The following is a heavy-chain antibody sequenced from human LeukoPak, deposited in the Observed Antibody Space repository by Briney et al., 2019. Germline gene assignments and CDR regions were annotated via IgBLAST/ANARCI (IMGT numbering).Heavy chain of an antibody. Sequence: GGSLRLSCAASGFIFSNYGMHWVRQAPGKWLEWVAVISYDGSNKYYADSMKGRFTISRDNSRNMLYLQMNSLRAEDTAVYYSTRDWNDLDYWGQGTLVTVSS. CDR1: GFIFSNYG. D-gene: IGHD1-1*01. CDR2: ISYDGSNK. V-gene: IGHV3-30*03. J-gene: IGHJ4*02. CDR3: TRDWNDLDY.